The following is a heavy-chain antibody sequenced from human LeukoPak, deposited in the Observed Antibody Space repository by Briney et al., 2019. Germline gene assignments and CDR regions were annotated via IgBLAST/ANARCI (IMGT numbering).Heavy chain of an antibody. CDR2: VYYSGST. CDR1: GGSISLYY. J-gene: IGHJ5*02. Sequence: SETLSLTCTVSGGSISLYYWSWIRQPPGKGLEWIGYVYYSGSTNYNPSLKSRVTISVDTSKSQFSLKLTSVTAADTAVYYCARGGGSGRGNWFDPWGQGSLVIVSS. D-gene: IGHD3-10*01. V-gene: IGHV4-59*01. CDR3: ARGGGSGRGNWFDP.